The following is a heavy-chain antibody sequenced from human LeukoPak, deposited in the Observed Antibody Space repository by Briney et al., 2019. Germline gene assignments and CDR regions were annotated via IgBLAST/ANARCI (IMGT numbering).Heavy chain of an antibody. V-gene: IGHV3-30*19. CDR2: ISYDGSNK. D-gene: IGHD6-13*01. CDR1: GFTFSSYG. CDR3: ARGSTSSSWSYKWFDP. Sequence: GGSLRLSCAASGFTFSSYGMHWVRQAPGKGLEWVAVISYDGSNKYYADSVKGRFTISRDNSKNTLYLQMNSLRAEDTAVYYCARGSTSSSWSYKWFDPWGQGTLVTVSS. J-gene: IGHJ5*02.